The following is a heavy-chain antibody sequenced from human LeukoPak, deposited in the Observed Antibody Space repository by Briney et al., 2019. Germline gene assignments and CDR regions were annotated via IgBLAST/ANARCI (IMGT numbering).Heavy chain of an antibody. J-gene: IGHJ4*02. Sequence: GGSLRLSCGASGFIFSNYGIHWVRQAPGKGLEWVAFIRYDGSNKYYADSVKDRFTISRDNSKNTLYLQMNSLRAEDTAVYYCAKGFDFYFDYWGQGALVTVSS. CDR2: IRYDGSNK. V-gene: IGHV3-30*02. CDR3: AKGFDFYFDY. CDR1: GFIFSNYG. D-gene: IGHD3-3*01.